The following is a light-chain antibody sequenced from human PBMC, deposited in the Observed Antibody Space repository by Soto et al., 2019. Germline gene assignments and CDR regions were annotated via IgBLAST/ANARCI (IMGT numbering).Light chain of an antibody. Sequence: EIVLTQSPATLSLSPGERATLSCGASADVSSSYVAWYQQKSGLAPRLLIHDASSRATGIPDRFSGSKSGTEFTLTIRGLEPEDSAVYYCQQYGSSPITFGQGTRLDIK. J-gene: IGKJ5*01. V-gene: IGKV3D-20*01. CDR1: ADVSSSY. CDR3: QQYGSSPIT. CDR2: DAS.